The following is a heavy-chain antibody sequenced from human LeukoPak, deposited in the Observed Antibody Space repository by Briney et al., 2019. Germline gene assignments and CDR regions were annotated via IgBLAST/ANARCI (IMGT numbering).Heavy chain of an antibody. CDR3: ARGSVVVVAATPFRNYYYMDV. Sequence: PVKVSCKASGGTFSSYAISWVRQAPGQGLEWMGGIIPIFGTANYAQKFQGRVTITADESTSTAYMELSSLRSEDTAVYYCARGSVVVVAATPFRNYYYMDVWGKGTTVTISS. D-gene: IGHD2-15*01. V-gene: IGHV1-69*13. CDR1: GGTFSSYA. J-gene: IGHJ6*03. CDR2: IIPIFGTA.